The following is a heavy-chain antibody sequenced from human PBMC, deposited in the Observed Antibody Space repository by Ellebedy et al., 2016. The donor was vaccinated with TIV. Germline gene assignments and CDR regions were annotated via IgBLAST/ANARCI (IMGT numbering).Heavy chain of an antibody. CDR2: ISHSGNT. Sequence: SETLSLXCAVSGASISSSNSWNWVRQPPGEGLEWIGEISHSGNTKYNPSLKSRVTISMDKSKNQFSLKVTSVTAADTAVYYCARSSGFFSLDYWGQGTLVTVSS. V-gene: IGHV4-4*02. CDR3: ARSSGFFSLDY. CDR1: GASISSSNS. D-gene: IGHD3-22*01. J-gene: IGHJ4*02.